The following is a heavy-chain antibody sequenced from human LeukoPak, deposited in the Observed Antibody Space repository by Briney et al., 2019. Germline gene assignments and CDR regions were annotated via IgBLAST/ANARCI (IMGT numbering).Heavy chain of an antibody. D-gene: IGHD6-6*01. V-gene: IGHV1-8*01. J-gene: IGHJ4*02. Sequence: FQGRVTMTRNTSISTAYMELRSLRSDDTAVYYCARDRKGKGSSSNFDYWGQGTLVTVSS. CDR3: ARDRKGKGSSSNFDY.